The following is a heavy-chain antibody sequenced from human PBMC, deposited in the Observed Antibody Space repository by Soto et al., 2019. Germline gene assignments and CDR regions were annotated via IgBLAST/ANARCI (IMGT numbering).Heavy chain of an antibody. Sequence: SETLSLTCTVSGGSISSGGYYWSWIRQHPGTGLEWIGYIYYSGSTYYNPSLKSRVTISLDTSKNQFSLWLSSVTAADTAVYYCATGNPWGLLLAYWGQGTLVTV. CDR3: ATGNPWGLLLAY. CDR1: GGSISSGGYY. CDR2: IYYSGST. V-gene: IGHV4-31*03. J-gene: IGHJ4*02. D-gene: IGHD3-16*01.